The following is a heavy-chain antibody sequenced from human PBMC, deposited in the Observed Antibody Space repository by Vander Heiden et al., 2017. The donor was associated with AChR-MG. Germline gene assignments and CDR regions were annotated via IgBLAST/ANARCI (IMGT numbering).Heavy chain of an antibody. Sequence: EVQLVGSGGDLVQPGGSLRYSWVGSGFSFSSYSMHWVRQAPGKGLEWISYISSSITTTYYADSVKGRFTISRDNAKNSLYLQMKSLRDDDTALYYCARGGQLLRRISESWGQGTLVTVSS. V-gene: IGHV3-48*02. D-gene: IGHD5-18*01. J-gene: IGHJ5*02. CDR3: ARGGQLLRRISES. CDR2: ISSSITTT. CDR1: GFSFSSYS.